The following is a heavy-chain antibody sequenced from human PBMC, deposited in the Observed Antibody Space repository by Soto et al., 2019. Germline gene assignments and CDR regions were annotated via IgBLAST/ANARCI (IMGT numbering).Heavy chain of an antibody. Sequence: PSGTLSLNCTVSGLSVSSASYYWSWIQHPPGKGLEWIGYIYYSGSTNYNPSLKSRVTISVDTSKNQFSLKLSSVTAADTAVYYCARGVDYYDSSGYYFQAAFDIWGQGTMVT. V-gene: IGHV4-61*01. CDR1: GLSVSSASYY. CDR2: IYYSGST. CDR3: ARGVDYYDSSGYYFQAAFDI. D-gene: IGHD3-22*01. J-gene: IGHJ3*02.